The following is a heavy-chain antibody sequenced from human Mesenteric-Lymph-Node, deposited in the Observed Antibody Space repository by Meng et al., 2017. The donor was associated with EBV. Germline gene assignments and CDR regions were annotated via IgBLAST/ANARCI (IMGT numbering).Heavy chain of an antibody. CDR3: ARGVWRLSGGSDRRLVYFDH. J-gene: IGHJ4*02. CDR1: GGSFSDYYY. D-gene: IGHD5-12*01. CDR2: INHSGGT. Sequence: QLQLPRWGLRSFKPSASRSPTSGVYGGSFSDYYYWSWIRQSPGKGLEWIGEINHSGGTNYNPSLKSRVTISVDTSKNQFSLRLSSVTAADTAVYYCARGVWRLSGGSDRRLVYFDHWGQGTLVTVSS. V-gene: IGHV4-34*02.